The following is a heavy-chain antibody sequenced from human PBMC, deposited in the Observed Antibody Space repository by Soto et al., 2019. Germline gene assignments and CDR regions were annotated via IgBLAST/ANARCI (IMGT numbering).Heavy chain of an antibody. Sequence: EVQLLESGGGLVQPGGSLRLSCAASGFTFSSYAMSWVRQAPGKGLEWVSALSGSGGSTYYADSVKGRFTISRDNSKNALYLQMNSRRAEDTAVYYCAKDGVYYDFWSGLKIDYLGQGTLVTVSS. CDR2: LSGSGGST. V-gene: IGHV3-23*01. D-gene: IGHD3-3*01. CDR3: AKDGVYYDFWSGLKIDY. J-gene: IGHJ4*02. CDR1: GFTFSSYA.